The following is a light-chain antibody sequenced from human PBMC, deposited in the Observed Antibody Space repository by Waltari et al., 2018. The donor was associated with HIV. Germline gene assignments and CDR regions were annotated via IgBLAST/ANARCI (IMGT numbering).Light chain of an antibody. Sequence: QSALTQPASVSGSPGQSITISCTGTSSDVGTYNSVSWYQHHPGKAPNFIIYEGSKRPSGVSNRFSGSKSGNTASLTISGLQAEDEADYYCCSYAGSRTYVFGTGTMVTVL. CDR3: CSYAGSRTYV. CDR1: SSDVGTYNS. J-gene: IGLJ1*01. V-gene: IGLV2-23*01. CDR2: EGS.